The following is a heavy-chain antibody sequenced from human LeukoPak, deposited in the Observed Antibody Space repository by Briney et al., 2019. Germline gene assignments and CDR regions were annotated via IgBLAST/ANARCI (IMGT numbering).Heavy chain of an antibody. Sequence: GSLRLSCAASGFTFSDYYMSWIRQAPGKGLEWVSYISSSSSYTNYADSVKGRFTISRDNAKNSLYLQMNSLRAEDTAVYYCARSYYDYVWGSSSPDDYWGQGTLVTVSS. CDR3: ARSYYDYVWGSSSPDDY. CDR2: ISSSSSYT. J-gene: IGHJ4*02. V-gene: IGHV3-11*06. CDR1: GFTFSDYY. D-gene: IGHD3-16*01.